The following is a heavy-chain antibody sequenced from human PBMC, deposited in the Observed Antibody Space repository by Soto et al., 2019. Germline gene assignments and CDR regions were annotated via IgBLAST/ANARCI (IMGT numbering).Heavy chain of an antibody. CDR3: ARSQGSSTSLEIYYYYYYGMDV. V-gene: IGHV1-69*01. CDR2: IIPITATA. D-gene: IGHD2-2*01. Sequence: QVQLVQSGAEVKKPGSSVKVSCKASGGTFGSYAISWVRQAPGQGLEWMGGIIPITATANYAQKFQGRVTITADESTSTASMQLSSLRSEDTAVYSCARSQGSSTSLEIYYYYYYGMDVWGQGTTVTVSS. J-gene: IGHJ6*02. CDR1: GGTFGSYA.